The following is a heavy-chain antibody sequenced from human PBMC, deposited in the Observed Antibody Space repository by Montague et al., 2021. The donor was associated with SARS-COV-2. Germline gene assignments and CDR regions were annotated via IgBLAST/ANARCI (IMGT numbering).Heavy chain of an antibody. CDR3: AKISSWYVGDYFDY. D-gene: IGHD6-13*01. CDR2: ISWNSGSI. Sequence: YRSLSWPAPGFTFDDYAMHWVRQAPGKGLEWVSGISWNSGSIGYADSVKGRFTISRDNAKNSLYLQMNSLRAEDTALYYCAKISSWYVGDYFDYWGQGTLVTVSS. V-gene: IGHV3-9*01. CDR1: GFTFDDYA. J-gene: IGHJ4*02.